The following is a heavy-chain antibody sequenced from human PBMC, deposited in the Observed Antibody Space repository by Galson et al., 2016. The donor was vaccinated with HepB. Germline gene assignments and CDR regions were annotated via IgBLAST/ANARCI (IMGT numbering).Heavy chain of an antibody. CDR1: GFTFSSYA. J-gene: IGHJ4*02. D-gene: IGHD1-26*01. CDR2: ISGSGST. CDR3: AKGHAANPGAPRVDY. V-gene: IGHV3-23*01. Sequence: SLRLSCAASGFTFSSYAMTWVRQAPGEGLEWVSSISGSGSTYYAESVKGRFTISRDNTKNNLYLQMNSIRVEDTAVFYCAKGHAANPGAPRVDYWGRGTLVTVSS.